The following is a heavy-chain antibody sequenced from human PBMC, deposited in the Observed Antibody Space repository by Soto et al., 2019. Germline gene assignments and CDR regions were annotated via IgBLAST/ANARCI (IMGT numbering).Heavy chain of an antibody. CDR2: INPSGGTT. Sequence: QVQLVQSGAEVKKPGASVKVSCKASGYTFTSYYMHWVRQAPGQGLEWMGIINPSGGTTSYAQKFQGRVTVTRDTSTSKVYMEVSRLRSEDTAVYYCIFLSHCGDHGFDYWGQGTLVTVSS. D-gene: IGHD4-17*01. V-gene: IGHV1-46*01. J-gene: IGHJ4*02. CDR1: GYTFTSYY. CDR3: IFLSHCGDHGFDY.